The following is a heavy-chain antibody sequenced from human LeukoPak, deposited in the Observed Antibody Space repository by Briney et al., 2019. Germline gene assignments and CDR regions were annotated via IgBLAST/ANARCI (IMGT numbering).Heavy chain of an antibody. CDR1: GFTFSSYA. V-gene: IGHV3-23*01. J-gene: IGHJ4*02. D-gene: IGHD3-10*01. Sequence: PGGSLRVSCAASGFTFSSYAMSWVRQAPGKGLEWVSAISGSGGSTYYADSVKGRFTISRDNSKNTLYLQMNSLRAEDTAVYYCAKGNYYYGSGSYPYWGQGTLVTVSS. CDR2: ISGSGGST. CDR3: AKGNYYYGSGSYPY.